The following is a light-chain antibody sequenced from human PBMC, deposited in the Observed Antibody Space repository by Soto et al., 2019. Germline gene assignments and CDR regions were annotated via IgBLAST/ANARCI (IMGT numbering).Light chain of an antibody. CDR3: QQYDNWWT. Sequence: EIVMTQSPATLSVSPGERATLSCRASQSVSSNLAWYQKKPGQAPRLLIYGASTRATGIPARFSGSGSGTEFTHTISSLQSEDFAVYYCQQYDNWWTFGQGTRVEIK. CDR2: GAS. CDR1: QSVSSN. J-gene: IGKJ1*01. V-gene: IGKV3-15*01.